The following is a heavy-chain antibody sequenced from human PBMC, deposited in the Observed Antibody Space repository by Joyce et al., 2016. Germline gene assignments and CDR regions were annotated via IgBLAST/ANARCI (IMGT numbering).Heavy chain of an antibody. J-gene: IGHJ4*02. CDR1: GFTLNSYE. Sequence: EVQLVESGGGLVQPGGSLRFSCEASGFTLNSYEMNWVRQVPEKGLECVSYISSSGSTTYYADSVKGRFTISRDDAKNSLFLQMNSLRAEDTAVYYCARGKADYFFDFWGQGTLVAVSS. V-gene: IGHV3-48*03. CDR3: ARGKADYFFDF. CDR2: ISSSGSTT. D-gene: IGHD6-13*01.